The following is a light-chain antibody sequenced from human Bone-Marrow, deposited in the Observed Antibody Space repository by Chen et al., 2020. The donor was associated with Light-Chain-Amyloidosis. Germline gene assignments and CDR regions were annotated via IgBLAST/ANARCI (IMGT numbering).Light chain of an antibody. CDR2: DDS. Sequence: YVLTQPSSVSVAPGQTASLACGGNNIGSTSVHWYQQTPGQAPLLVVYDDSDRPSGIPERLSGSNSGNTATLTISRVEAGDEADYYCQVWDRSSDRPVFGGGTKLTVL. CDR3: QVWDRSSDRPV. CDR1: NIGSTS. V-gene: IGLV3-21*02. J-gene: IGLJ3*02.